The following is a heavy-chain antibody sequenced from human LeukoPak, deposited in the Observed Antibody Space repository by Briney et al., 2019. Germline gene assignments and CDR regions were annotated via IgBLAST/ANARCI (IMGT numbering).Heavy chain of an antibody. D-gene: IGHD4-23*01. CDR3: TAVDFDY. V-gene: IGHV3-30*02. CDR2: IRYDGSNK. CDR1: GFSLSNYG. Sequence: GGSLRLSCAAFGFSLSNYGMHWVRQAPGKGLEWVAFIRYDGSNKYYADSVKGRFTISRDNSKNTLYLQMNSLKTEDTAVYYCTAVDFDYWGQGTLVTVSS. J-gene: IGHJ4*02.